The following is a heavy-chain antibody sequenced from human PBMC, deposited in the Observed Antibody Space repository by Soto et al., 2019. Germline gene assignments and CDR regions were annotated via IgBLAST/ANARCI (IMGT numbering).Heavy chain of an antibody. J-gene: IGHJ5*01. Sequence: SETLSLTCSVSGDSISTVDYFWAWIRQPPGQALEYIGYIYKSATTYYNPSFESRVGISLDTSKNQFSLNVTSVTAADTAVYFCARGRYCLTGRCFPNWFDSWGQGTLVTVSS. CDR2: IYKSATT. CDR1: GDSISTVDYF. D-gene: IGHD2-15*01. CDR3: ARGRYCLTGRCFPNWFDS. V-gene: IGHV4-30-4*01.